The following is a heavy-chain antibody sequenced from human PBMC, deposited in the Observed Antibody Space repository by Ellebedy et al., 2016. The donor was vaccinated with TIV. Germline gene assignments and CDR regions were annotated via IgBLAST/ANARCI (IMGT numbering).Heavy chain of an antibody. CDR1: GFTFSNFG. CDR3: ARGIGSRLDP. Sequence: GGSLRLXCAASGFTFSNFGMNWVRQAPGKGLECVSYISRSGSDIYYPDSVKGRFTISRDNAKNSLYLLMNSLRDEDTAVYYCARGIGSRLDPWGQGTLVTVSS. V-gene: IGHV3-48*02. CDR2: ISRSGSDI. D-gene: IGHD2-2*01. J-gene: IGHJ5*02.